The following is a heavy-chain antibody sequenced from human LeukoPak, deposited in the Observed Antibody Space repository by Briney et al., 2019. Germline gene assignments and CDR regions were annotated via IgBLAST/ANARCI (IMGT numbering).Heavy chain of an antibody. CDR1: GFTFSSYG. Sequence: PGGSLRLSCAASGFTFSSYGMHWVRQAPGKGLEGVAFIRYDGSNKYYADSVKGRFTISRDNSKNTLYLQMNSLRAEDTAVYYCAKDMEANYYDSSGPPGSNWGQGTLVTVSS. CDR2: IRYDGSNK. V-gene: IGHV3-30*02. CDR3: AKDMEANYYDSSGPPGSN. J-gene: IGHJ4*02. D-gene: IGHD3-22*01.